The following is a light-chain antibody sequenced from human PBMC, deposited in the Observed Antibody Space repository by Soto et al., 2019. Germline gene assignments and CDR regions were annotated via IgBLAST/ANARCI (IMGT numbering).Light chain of an antibody. V-gene: IGKV3-15*01. J-gene: IGKJ2*03. Sequence: EIVMTQSPATLSGPPGERATLSCRATQSVRTNLAWYQQKPGQPPRLLIYNSFIRPTGVSAKSSGSGSGTDVTLTINTLQSEDSGVYFCQQYDNCRPYSFGQGTRVEI. CDR3: QQYDNCRPYS. CDR1: QSVRTN. CDR2: NSF.